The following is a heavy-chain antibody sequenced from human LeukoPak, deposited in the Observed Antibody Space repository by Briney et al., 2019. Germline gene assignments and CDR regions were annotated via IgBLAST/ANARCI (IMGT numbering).Heavy chain of an antibody. CDR3: ARRHCSGGSCYMSDP. CDR1: GYSFTSYW. CDR2: IYPGDSDT. D-gene: IGHD2-15*01. J-gene: IGHJ5*02. V-gene: IGHV5-51*01. Sequence: GESLKISCKGSGYSFTSYWIGWVRQMPGKGLEWMGIIYPGDSDTTYSPSFQGQVTISADKSISTAYLQWSSLKASDTAMYYCARRHCSGGSCYMSDPWGQGTLVTVSS.